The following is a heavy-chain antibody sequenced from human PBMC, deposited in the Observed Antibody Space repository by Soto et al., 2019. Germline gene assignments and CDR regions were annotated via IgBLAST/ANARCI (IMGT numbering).Heavy chain of an antibody. J-gene: IGHJ4*02. V-gene: IGHV1-69*06. Sequence: QVPLVQSGAEVKKPGSSVKVSCRASGVTFTNYAISWVRQAPGQGLEWVGGILPIFGAASYAQKFQGRVTITADTSTYTAYLELSSRRSEDTAVYYCATEGGGGGTYYFDSWGQGTLVTVSS. CDR1: GVTFTNYA. D-gene: IGHD3-16*01. CDR2: ILPIFGAA. CDR3: ATEGGGGGTYYFDS.